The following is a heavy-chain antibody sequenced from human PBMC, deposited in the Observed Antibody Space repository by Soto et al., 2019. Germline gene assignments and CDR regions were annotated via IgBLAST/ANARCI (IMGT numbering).Heavy chain of an antibody. D-gene: IGHD6-6*01. CDR2: ISGSGGST. J-gene: IGHJ6*02. CDR1: GFTFSSYA. Sequence: GGSLRLSCAASGFTFSSYAMSWVRQAPGKGLEWVSAISGSGGSTYYADSVKGRFTISRDNSKNTLYLQMNSLRAEDTAVYYSAKYIAARLYGMDVWGQGTTVTVSS. CDR3: AKYIAARLYGMDV. V-gene: IGHV3-23*01.